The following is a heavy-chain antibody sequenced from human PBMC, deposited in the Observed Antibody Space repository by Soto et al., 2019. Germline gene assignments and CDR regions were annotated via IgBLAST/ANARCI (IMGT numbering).Heavy chain of an antibody. V-gene: IGHV3-23*01. CDR2: ISGSGGVT. CDR3: AKVRLRFLEWVHPPYGMDV. J-gene: IGHJ6*02. Sequence: GGSLRLSCTASGFSFNSNAMSWVRQAPGKGLEWVSVISGSGGVTFYADSVKGRFFISRDNSKNTLYLQMNSLRAEDTAVYYCAKVRLRFLEWVHPPYGMDVWGQGTTVTVSS. D-gene: IGHD3-3*01. CDR1: GFSFNSNA.